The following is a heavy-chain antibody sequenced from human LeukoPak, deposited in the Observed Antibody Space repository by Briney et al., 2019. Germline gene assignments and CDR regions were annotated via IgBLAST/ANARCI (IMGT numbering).Heavy chain of an antibody. Sequence: GGSLRLSCAASEFTFSSYAMSWVRQAPGKGLEWVSAISGSGGSTYYADSVKGRFTISRDNSKNTLYLQMNSLRAEDTAVYYCAIYSSSYYFDYWGQGTLVTVSS. D-gene: IGHD6-6*01. CDR2: ISGSGGST. V-gene: IGHV3-23*01. J-gene: IGHJ4*02. CDR1: EFTFSSYA. CDR3: AIYSSSYYFDY.